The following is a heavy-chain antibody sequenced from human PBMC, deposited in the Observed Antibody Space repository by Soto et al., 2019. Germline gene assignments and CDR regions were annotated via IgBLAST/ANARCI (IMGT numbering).Heavy chain of an antibody. D-gene: IGHD4-17*01. J-gene: IGHJ5*02. V-gene: IGHV4-30-4*01. CDR3: ARGRSRDYPTFDP. Sequence: SETLSLTCTVSGGSISSGDYYWSWIRQPPGKGLEWIGYIYYSGSTYYNPSLKSRVTISVDTSKNQYSLKLSSVTAADTAVYYCARGRSRDYPTFDPWGQGTLVTVS. CDR2: IYYSGST. CDR1: GGSISSGDYY.